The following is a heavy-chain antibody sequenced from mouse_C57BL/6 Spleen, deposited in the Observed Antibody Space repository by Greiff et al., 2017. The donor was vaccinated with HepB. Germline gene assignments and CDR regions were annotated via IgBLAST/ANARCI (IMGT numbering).Heavy chain of an antibody. CDR2: IHPNSGST. CDR3: ARKDYDLYYYAMDY. J-gene: IGHJ4*01. D-gene: IGHD2-4*01. CDR1: GYTFTSYW. V-gene: IGHV1-64*01. Sequence: QVHVKQPGAELVKPGASVKLSCKASGYTFTSYWMHWVKQRPGQGLEWIGMIHPNSGSTNYNEKFKSKATLTVDKSSSTAYMQLSSLTSEDSAVYYCARKDYDLYYYAMDYWGQGTSVTVSS.